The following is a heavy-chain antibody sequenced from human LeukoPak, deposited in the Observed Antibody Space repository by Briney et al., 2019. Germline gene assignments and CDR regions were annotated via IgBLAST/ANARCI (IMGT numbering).Heavy chain of an antibody. CDR3: ARDLWDSAAGLADGSRPPVQHNWYFDL. J-gene: IGHJ2*01. Sequence: PSETLSLTCTVSGYSLSSGYYWGWIRQPPGKGLEWIGSIYHSGSTYYNPSLKSRVTISVDTSKNQFSLKLSSVTAADTAVYYCARDLWDSAAGLADGSRPPVQHNWYFDLWGRGTLVTVSS. CDR1: GYSLSSGYY. CDR2: IYHSGST. D-gene: IGHD3/OR15-3a*01. V-gene: IGHV4-38-2*02.